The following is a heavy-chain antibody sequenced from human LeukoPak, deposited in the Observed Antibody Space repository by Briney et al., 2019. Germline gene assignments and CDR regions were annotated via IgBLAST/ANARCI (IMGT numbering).Heavy chain of an antibody. V-gene: IGHV3-9*01. J-gene: IGHJ6*03. CDR2: INWSSGHK. CDR3: AKDAGVGSSSLSYYWYIDF. Sequence: GGSLRLSCAASGFTFGDFGMHWVRQAPGKGLEWVSSINWSSGHKAYAASVKGRFTISRDNTKNFLYLQMSSLRPDDTAFYYCAKDAGVGSSSLSYYWYIDFWGKGTPVIVSS. D-gene: IGHD6-6*01. CDR1: GFTFGDFG.